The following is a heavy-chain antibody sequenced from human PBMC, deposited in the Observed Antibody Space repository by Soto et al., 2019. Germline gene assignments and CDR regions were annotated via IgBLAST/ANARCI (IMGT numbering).Heavy chain of an antibody. CDR3: AKDMGGTAFDY. CDR1: GFTFDDYT. V-gene: IGHV3-43*01. D-gene: IGHD1-26*01. CDR2: ISWDGGST. Sequence: EVQLVESGGVVVQPGGSLRLSCAASGFTFDDYTMHWVRQAPGKGLEWVSLISWDGGSTYYADSVKGRFTISRDNSKNSLYLQMNSLRTEVTALYYCAKDMGGTAFDYWGQGTLVTVSS. J-gene: IGHJ4*02.